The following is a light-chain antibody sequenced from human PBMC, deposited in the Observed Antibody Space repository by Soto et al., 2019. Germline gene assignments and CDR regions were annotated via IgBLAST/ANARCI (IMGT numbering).Light chain of an antibody. J-gene: IGLJ1*01. Sequence: QTALTQPASVPGSPGESIPISCNGTSSDVGSYNLVSWYQQHPGKAPKHMIYEGSKRPSGVSNRFSGSKSGNTASLTISGLQAEDEADYYCCSYAGSSTVFGTGTKVTVL. V-gene: IGLV2-23*03. CDR3: CSYAGSSTV. CDR1: SSDVGSYNL. CDR2: EGS.